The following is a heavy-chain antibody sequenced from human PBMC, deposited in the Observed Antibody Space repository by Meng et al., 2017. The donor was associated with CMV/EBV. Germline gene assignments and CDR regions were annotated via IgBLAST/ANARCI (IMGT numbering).Heavy chain of an antibody. V-gene: IGHV3-74*01. CDR3: ARDDIVVPPGFDY. D-gene: IGHD2-2*01. CDR1: GFPFSRYW. J-gene: IGHJ4*02. CDR2: INSDGSST. Sequence: CAASGFPFSRYWMHWVRQAPGEGLVWVSRINSDGSSTSYADSVKGRFTISRDNAKNTLYLQMNSLRAEATAVYYCARDDIVVPPGFDYWGQGTLVTVSS.